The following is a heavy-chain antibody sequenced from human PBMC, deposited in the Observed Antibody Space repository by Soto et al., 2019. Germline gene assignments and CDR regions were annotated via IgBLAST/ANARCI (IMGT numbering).Heavy chain of an antibody. CDR2: INPNSGVT. J-gene: IGHJ5*02. D-gene: IGHD6-13*01. V-gene: IGHV1-2*02. CDR3: ASDCIAAACNWFDP. CDR1: GYTFTGYY. Sequence: QVQLVQSGAEVKKPGASVKVSCKASGYTFTGYYMHWVRQAPGQGLEWMGWINPNSGVTNYAQKFQGRVTMTRDTSISTAYMELSRLRSDDTSVYYCASDCIAAACNWFDPWGQGTLVTVSS.